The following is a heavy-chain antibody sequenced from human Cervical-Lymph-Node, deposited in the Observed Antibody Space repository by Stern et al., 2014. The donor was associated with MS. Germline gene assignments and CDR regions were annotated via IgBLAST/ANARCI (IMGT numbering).Heavy chain of an antibody. D-gene: IGHD5-18*01. CDR3: AKDRRGGYNYLYGMDV. CDR1: RFTFRSYG. J-gene: IGHJ6*02. CDR2: TSYAGGNS. Sequence: VQLVQSVGGVVQPGTSLRLSCTGSRFTFRSYGLPWVRQAPGTGLERVSVTSYAGGNSQYADSVKDSFTISRDNSKNTVYLHLNSLRPEDTGVYHCAKDRRGGYNYLYGMDVWGQGTTVTVS. V-gene: IGHV3-30*18.